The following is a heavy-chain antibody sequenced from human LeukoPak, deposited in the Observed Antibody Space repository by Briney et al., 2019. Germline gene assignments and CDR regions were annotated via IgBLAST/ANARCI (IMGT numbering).Heavy chain of an antibody. V-gene: IGHV3-23*01. D-gene: IGHD6-13*01. Sequence: PGGSLRLSCAASGFTLSSYAMSWVRQAPGKGLEWVSAISGITDRTYYAESVKGRFTISRDNSRNTLYLQMNSLRAEDTAVYYCAHISSSWPDYWGQGTLVTVSS. CDR2: ISGITDRT. CDR1: GFTLSSYA. CDR3: AHISSSWPDY. J-gene: IGHJ4*02.